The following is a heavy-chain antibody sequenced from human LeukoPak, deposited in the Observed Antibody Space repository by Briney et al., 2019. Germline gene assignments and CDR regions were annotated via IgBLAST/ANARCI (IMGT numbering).Heavy chain of an antibody. CDR1: GGTFSSYA. D-gene: IGHD3-22*01. CDR3: ARQYYYDSSGYYEFDY. Sequence: ASVKVSCKASGGTFSSYAISWVRQAPGQGLEWMGGIIPTFGTANYAQKFQGRVTITADESTSTAYMELSSLRSEDTAVYYCARQYYYDSSGYYEFDYWGQGTLVTVSS. J-gene: IGHJ4*02. CDR2: IIPTFGTA. V-gene: IGHV1-69*13.